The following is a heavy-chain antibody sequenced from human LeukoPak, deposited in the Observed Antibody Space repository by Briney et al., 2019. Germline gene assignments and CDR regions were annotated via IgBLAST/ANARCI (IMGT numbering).Heavy chain of an antibody. Sequence: GGSLRLSCVASGFTFRDYGMSWVRQIPGKGLEWVGRIESKTDGGTTDYAAPVKGRFTISRDDSTNTLYLQMNSLKSEDTAVYYCTTYGSGRKFDYWGQGTLVTVSS. CDR3: TTYGSGRKFDY. V-gene: IGHV3-15*04. CDR2: IESKTDGGTT. D-gene: IGHD3-10*01. CDR1: GFTFRDYG. J-gene: IGHJ4*02.